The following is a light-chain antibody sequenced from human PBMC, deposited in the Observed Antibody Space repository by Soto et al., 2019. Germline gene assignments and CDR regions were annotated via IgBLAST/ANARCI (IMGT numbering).Light chain of an antibody. CDR1: QSVNSNY. J-gene: IGKJ3*01. CDR2: GAS. Sequence: EIVLTQSPGTLSLSPGEGATFSCRASQSVNSNYLAWYQHKPGQAPRLLIYGASIRATGVPDRFSGSGSGTDFTLTIGGLEPEDFAVYYCQLYGTFFGPGTKVDVK. V-gene: IGKV3-20*01. CDR3: QLYGTF.